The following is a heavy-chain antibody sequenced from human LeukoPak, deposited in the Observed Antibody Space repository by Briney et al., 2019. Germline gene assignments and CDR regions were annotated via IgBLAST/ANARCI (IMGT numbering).Heavy chain of an antibody. CDR1: GFTFSSYN. Sequence: GGSLRLSRATSGFTFSSYNMNWVRQAPGKGLEWVSSISRSSSYIYYADSVKGRFTISRDNAKNSLYLQMNSLRAEDTAVYYCARESSGSLGLDDYWGQGTLVTVSS. V-gene: IGHV3-21*01. CDR2: ISRSSSYI. J-gene: IGHJ4*02. CDR3: ARESSGSLGLDDY. D-gene: IGHD3-3*01.